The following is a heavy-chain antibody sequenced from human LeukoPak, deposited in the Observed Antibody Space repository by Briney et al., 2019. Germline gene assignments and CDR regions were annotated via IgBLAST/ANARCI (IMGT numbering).Heavy chain of an antibody. CDR2: IYYSGST. Sequence: SETLSLTCTVSGGSISSSSYYWGWIRQPPGKGLEWIGSIYYSGSTYYNPSLKSRVTISVDTSKNEFSLKLSSVNAADKAVYYXARXLSSSWYFDYWGQGTLVTVSS. V-gene: IGHV4-39*01. CDR3: ARXLSSSWYFDY. D-gene: IGHD6-13*01. CDR1: GGSISSSSYY. J-gene: IGHJ4*02.